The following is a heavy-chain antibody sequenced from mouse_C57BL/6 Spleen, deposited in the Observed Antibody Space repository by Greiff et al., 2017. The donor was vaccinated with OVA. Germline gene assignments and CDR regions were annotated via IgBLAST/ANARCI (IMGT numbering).Heavy chain of an antibody. CDR3: AYGSSPHWYFDV. Sequence: EVQLVESGGGLVQPKGSLKLSCAASGFSFNTYAMNWVRQAPGKGLEWVARIRSKSNNYATYYADSVKDRFTISRDDSESMLYLQMNNLKTEDTAMYYCAYGSSPHWYFDVWGTGTTVTVSS. D-gene: IGHD1-1*01. CDR1: GFSFNTYA. V-gene: IGHV10-1*01. CDR2: IRSKSNNYAT. J-gene: IGHJ1*03.